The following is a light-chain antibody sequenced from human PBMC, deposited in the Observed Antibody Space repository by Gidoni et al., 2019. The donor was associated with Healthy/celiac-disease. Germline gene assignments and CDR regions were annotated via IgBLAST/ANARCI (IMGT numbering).Light chain of an antibody. CDR2: EVS. CDR1: SSDVGSYNL. V-gene: IGLV2-23*02. J-gene: IGLJ1*01. CDR3: CSYAGSSTFFYV. Sequence: QSALTQPASVSGSPGQSITISCTGTSSDVGSYNLVSWYQQHPGKAHKLMIYEVSKRPSGVSNRSSGSKSGNTASLTISGLQAEDEADYYCCSYAGSSTFFYVFGTGTKVTVL.